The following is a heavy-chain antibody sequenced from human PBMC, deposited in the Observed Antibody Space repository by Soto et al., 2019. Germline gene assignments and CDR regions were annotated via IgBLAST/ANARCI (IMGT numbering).Heavy chain of an antibody. CDR3: ARDRLITYGAKIAPDH. V-gene: IGHV3-33*01. Sequence: GGSLRLSCKASGFTFSDFGMHWVRQAPGKGLEWVSAIWYDGSYQYYADSVRGRFTTSRDNSNNTLLLEMNSLRVEDTAVYYCARDRLITYGAKIAPDHWGQGALVTVSS. D-gene: IGHD3-16*01. CDR2: IWYDGSYQ. J-gene: IGHJ5*02. CDR1: GFTFSDFG.